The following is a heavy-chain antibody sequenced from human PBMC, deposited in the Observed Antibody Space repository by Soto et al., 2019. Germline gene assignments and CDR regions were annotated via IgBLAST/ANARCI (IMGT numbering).Heavy chain of an antibody. J-gene: IGHJ3*02. CDR3: ARFLGRYDAFDI. V-gene: IGHV6-1*01. CDR2: TYYRSKWYN. Sequence: SHTLSLTCAISGYSVSSNSAAWSWIRQSPSRGLEWLGRTYYRSKWYNDYTLSVKSRITINPDTSKNQFSPQLNSVTPGDTAVYYCARFLGRYDAFDIWGQGTVVTVSS. D-gene: IGHD7-27*01. CDR1: GYSVSSNSAA.